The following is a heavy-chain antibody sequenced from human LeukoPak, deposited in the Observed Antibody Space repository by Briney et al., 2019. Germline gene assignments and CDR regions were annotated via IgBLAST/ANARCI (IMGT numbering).Heavy chain of an antibody. D-gene: IGHD3-22*01. J-gene: IGHJ4*02. Sequence: PGGSLRLSCAASGFTFSSYSMNWVRQAPGKGLEWVSYISSSSSTIYYADSVKGRFTISRDNAKNSLYLQMNSLRAEDTAVYYCARDSPLNCYDSSGYYTRHFDYWGQGTLVTVSS. CDR3: ARDSPLNCYDSSGYYTRHFDY. CDR2: ISSSSSTI. V-gene: IGHV3-48*04. CDR1: GFTFSSYS.